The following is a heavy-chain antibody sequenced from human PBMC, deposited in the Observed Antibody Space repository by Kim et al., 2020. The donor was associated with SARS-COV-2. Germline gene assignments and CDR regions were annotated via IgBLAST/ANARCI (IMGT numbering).Heavy chain of an antibody. CDR3: ASEGPNGWFDP. CDR1: GGSISSYY. D-gene: IGHD2-8*01. CDR2: IFYSGST. V-gene: IGHV4-59*01. Sequence: SETLSLTCTVSGGSISSYYWSWIRQPPGKGLEWIGYIFYSGSTNYNPSLKSRVTISIDTSKNQFSLKLTSVTAADTAVYYCASEGPNGWFDPWGQGTLVTVSS. J-gene: IGHJ5*02.